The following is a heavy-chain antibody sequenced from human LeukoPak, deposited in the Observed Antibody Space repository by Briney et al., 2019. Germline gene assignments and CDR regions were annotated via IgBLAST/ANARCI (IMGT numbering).Heavy chain of an antibody. CDR1: GYTFTSYA. J-gene: IGHJ3*02. V-gene: IGHV7-4-1*02. Sequence: GASVKVSCKASGYTFTSYAMNWVRQAPGQGLEWMGWINTNTGNPTYAQGFTGRFVFSLDTSVSTAYLQISSLKAEDTAVYYCASETGKPLQYLLDAFDIWGQGTMVTVSS. D-gene: IGHD4-11*01. CDR2: INTNTGNP. CDR3: ASETGKPLQYLLDAFDI.